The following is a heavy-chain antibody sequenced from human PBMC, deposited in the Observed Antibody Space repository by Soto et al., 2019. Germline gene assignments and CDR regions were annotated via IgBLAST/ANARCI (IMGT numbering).Heavy chain of an antibody. D-gene: IGHD3-3*01. Sequence: QVQLQQWGAGLLKPSETLSLTCAVYGGSFSGYYWSWIRQPPGKGLEWIGEINHSGSTNYNPSLKSRVTISVDTSKNHFSLKLSSVTAADTAVYYCATHSPGLVTYYDFWSGYYPPDAFDIWGQGTMVTVSS. J-gene: IGHJ3*02. CDR2: INHSGST. CDR1: GGSFSGYY. CDR3: ATHSPGLVTYYDFWSGYYPPDAFDI. V-gene: IGHV4-34*01.